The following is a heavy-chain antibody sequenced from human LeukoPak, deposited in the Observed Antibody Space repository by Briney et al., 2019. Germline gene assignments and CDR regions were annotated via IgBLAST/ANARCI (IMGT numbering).Heavy chain of an antibody. V-gene: IGHV1-18*01. D-gene: IGHD3-10*01. CDR2: ISAYNGNT. CDR1: GYTFTSYD. J-gene: IGHJ4*02. CDR3: AREGALWFGELLPKDY. Sequence: ASVKVSCKASGYTFTSYDINWVRQATGQGLEWMGWISAYNGNTNYAQKLQGRVTMTTDTSTSTAYMELRSLRSDDTAVYYCAREGALWFGELLPKDYWGQGTLVTVSS.